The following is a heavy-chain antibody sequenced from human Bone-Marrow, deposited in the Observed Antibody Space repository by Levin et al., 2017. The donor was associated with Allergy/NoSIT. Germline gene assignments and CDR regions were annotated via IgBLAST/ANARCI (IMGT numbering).Heavy chain of an antibody. Sequence: ASVKVSCKASGYTFTNYIMSWVRQAPGQGLEWMGRINTNTGSPTYAQGFTGRFIFSLDNSVSTAYLQINSLKAEDLGVYYCVRGGFGTGYVDYWGQGTLVAVSS. CDR3: VRGGFGTGYVDY. CDR1: GYTFTNYI. CDR2: INTNTGSP. V-gene: IGHV7-4-1*02. D-gene: IGHD1-7*01. J-gene: IGHJ4*02.